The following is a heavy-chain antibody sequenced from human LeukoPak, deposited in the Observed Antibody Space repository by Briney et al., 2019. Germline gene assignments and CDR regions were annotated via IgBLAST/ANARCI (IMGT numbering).Heavy chain of an antibody. CDR1: GFTFSSAW. D-gene: IGHD3-16*02. V-gene: IGHV3-15*01. Sequence: GGSLRLSCEASGFTFSSAWMSWVRQGPGKGLEWVGRSRGKADGGIIDYAAPVKGRFTISRDESKNTLFLQMSSLKTEDTAVYFCTRYRSLTDVADCGQGTLVTVSS. J-gene: IGHJ4*02. CDR3: TRYRSLTDVAD. CDR2: SRGKADGGII.